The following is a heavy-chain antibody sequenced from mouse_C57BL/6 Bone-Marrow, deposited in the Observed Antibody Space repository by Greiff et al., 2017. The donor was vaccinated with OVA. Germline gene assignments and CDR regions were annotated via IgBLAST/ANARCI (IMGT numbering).Heavy chain of an antibody. J-gene: IGHJ4*01. Sequence: EVKLMESGGGLVKPGGSLKLSCAASGFTFSDYGMHWVRQAPEKGLEWVAYISSGSSTIYYADTVKGRFTISRDNAKNTLFLQMTSLRSEDTAMYYCATTVVPYYAMDYWGQGTSVTVSS. CDR2: ISSGSSTI. V-gene: IGHV5-17*01. D-gene: IGHD1-1*01. CDR1: GFTFSDYG. CDR3: ATTVVPYYAMDY.